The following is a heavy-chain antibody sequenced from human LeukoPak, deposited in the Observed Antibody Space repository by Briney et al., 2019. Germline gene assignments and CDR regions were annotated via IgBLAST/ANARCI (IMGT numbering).Heavy chain of an antibody. CDR2: ISGSGGST. CDR3: ARVSTAMVHGPWGYYYYYMDV. Sequence: GGSLRLSCAASGFTFSTYAMNWVRQAPGKGLEWVSRISGSGGSTYYADSVKGRFTISRDNSKNMVYLQMNSLRAEDTAVYYCARVSTAMVHGPWGYYYYYMDVWGKGTTVTVSS. D-gene: IGHD5-18*01. J-gene: IGHJ6*03. V-gene: IGHV3-23*01. CDR1: GFTFSTYA.